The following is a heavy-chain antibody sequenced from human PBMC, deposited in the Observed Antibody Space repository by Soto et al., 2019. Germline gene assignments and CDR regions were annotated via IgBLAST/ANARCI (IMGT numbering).Heavy chain of an antibody. Sequence: GESLKISCKGSGYSFTSYWIGWVRQMPGKGLEWMVIIYPGDSDTRYSPSFQGQVTISADKSISTAYLQWSSLKASDTAMYYCASFGNYYYYGMDVWGQGTTVTVSS. CDR2: IYPGDSDT. D-gene: IGHD3-10*01. J-gene: IGHJ6*02. CDR3: ASFGNYYYYGMDV. V-gene: IGHV5-51*01. CDR1: GYSFTSYW.